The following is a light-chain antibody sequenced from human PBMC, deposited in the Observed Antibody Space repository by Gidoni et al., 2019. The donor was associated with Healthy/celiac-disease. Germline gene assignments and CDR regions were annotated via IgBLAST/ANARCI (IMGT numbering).Light chain of an antibody. CDR1: QSVSSSY. J-gene: IGKJ5*01. Sequence: ALTLSPRTLSLSPGERATLSCRASQSVSSSYLAWYQQKPGQAPRLLIYGASSRATGIPDRFSGSGSGTDFTLTISRLEPEDFAVYYCQQYGSSLITFGQGTRLEIK. CDR3: QQYGSSLIT. CDR2: GAS. V-gene: IGKV3-20*01.